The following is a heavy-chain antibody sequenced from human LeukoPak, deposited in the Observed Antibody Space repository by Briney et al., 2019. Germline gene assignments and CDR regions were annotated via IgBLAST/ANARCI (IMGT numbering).Heavy chain of an antibody. D-gene: IGHD3-3*01. CDR3: ARAPPRDTIFGVVIIRHNWFDP. CDR1: GGSFSGYY. V-gene: IGHV4-34*01. CDR2: INHSGST. J-gene: IGHJ5*02. Sequence: SETLSLTCAVYGGSFSGYYWSWIRQPPGKGLEWIGEINHSGSTNYNPSLKSRVTISVDTSKNQFSLKLSSVTAADTAMYYCARAPPRDTIFGVVIIRHNWFDPWGQGTLVTVSS.